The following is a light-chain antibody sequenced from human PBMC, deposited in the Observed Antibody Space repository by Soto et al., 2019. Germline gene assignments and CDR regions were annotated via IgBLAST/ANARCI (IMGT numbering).Light chain of an antibody. CDR2: SNS. Sequence: QSVLTQPPSASGTPGQRVTISCSGSSSNIGSNIVNWYQQVPGTAPKLLIYSNSQRPSGVPDRFSGSKSGTAASLAISGLHSEAEADYFRAPWDDSLPGHVFGTGTNLTVL. CDR3: APWDDSLPGHV. CDR1: SSNIGSNI. J-gene: IGLJ1*01. V-gene: IGLV1-44*01.